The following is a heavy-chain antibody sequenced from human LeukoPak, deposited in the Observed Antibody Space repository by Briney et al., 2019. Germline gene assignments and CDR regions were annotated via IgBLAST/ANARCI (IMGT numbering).Heavy chain of an antibody. CDR1: GFTFSSYS. CDR3: ARGSSSWVDY. D-gene: IGHD6-13*01. J-gene: IGHJ4*02. Sequence: PGGSLRLSCAASGFTFSSYSMNWVRQAPGKGLEWVSSISSSSSYIYYADSVKGRFTISRDNAKNSLYLQMNSLRAEDTAVYCCARGSSSWVDYWGQGTLVTVSS. CDR2: ISSSSSYI. V-gene: IGHV3-21*01.